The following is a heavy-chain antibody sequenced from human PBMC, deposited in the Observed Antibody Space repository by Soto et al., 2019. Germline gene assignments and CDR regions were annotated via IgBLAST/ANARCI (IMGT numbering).Heavy chain of an antibody. J-gene: IGHJ3*02. CDR1: GGSISSVGYY. CDR3: ARASSVSDSFDI. D-gene: IGHD6-25*01. Sequence: QVQLQESGPGLVKPSQTLSLTCTVSGGSISSVGYYWSWIRQHPGQGLEWIGYIYYSGSTHYNPSLTSRVTKSVDTSKNLFSLKLNSVTAADTAVYYCARASSVSDSFDIWGQGTMVTVSS. CDR2: IYYSGST. V-gene: IGHV4-31*03.